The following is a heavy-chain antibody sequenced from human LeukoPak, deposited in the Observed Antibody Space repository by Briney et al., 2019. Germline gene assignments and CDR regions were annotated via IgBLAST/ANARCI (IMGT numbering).Heavy chain of an antibody. Sequence: PGGSLRLSCAASGFTFSDYYMSWIRQAPGKGLVWVSYISSSGSTIYYADSVKGRFTISRDNAKNSLYLQMNSLRAEDTAVYYCARAETDSSGYYFNDAFDIWGQGTMVTVSS. CDR2: ISSSGSTI. CDR3: ARAETDSSGYYFNDAFDI. D-gene: IGHD3-22*01. V-gene: IGHV3-11*04. CDR1: GFTFSDYY. J-gene: IGHJ3*02.